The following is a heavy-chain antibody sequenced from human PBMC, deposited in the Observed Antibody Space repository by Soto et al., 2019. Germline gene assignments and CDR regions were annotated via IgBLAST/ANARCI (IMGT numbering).Heavy chain of an antibody. J-gene: IGHJ3*02. CDR1: GFTFSSYS. CDR3: ARGKDKNKPHDAFDI. CDR2: ISSSSSTI. Sequence: GGSLRLSCAASGFTFSSYSMNWVRQAPGKGLEWVSYISSSSSTIYYADSVKGRFTISRDNAKNSLYLQMNSLRDEDTAVYYCARGKDKNKPHDAFDIWGQGTMVTVSS. V-gene: IGHV3-48*02.